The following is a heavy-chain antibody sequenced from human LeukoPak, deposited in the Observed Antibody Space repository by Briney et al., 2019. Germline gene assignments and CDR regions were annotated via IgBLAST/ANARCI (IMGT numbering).Heavy chain of an antibody. D-gene: IGHD6-6*01. V-gene: IGHV1-69*06. CDR1: GGTFSSYA. CDR3: ARRSSPWYFDY. CDR2: IIPIFGTA. Sequence: SVKVSCKASGGTFSSYAISWVRQAPGQGLEWMGGIIPIFGTANHAQKFQGRVTITADKSTSTAYMELCSLRSEDTAVYYCARRSSPWYFDYWGQGTLVTVSS. J-gene: IGHJ4*02.